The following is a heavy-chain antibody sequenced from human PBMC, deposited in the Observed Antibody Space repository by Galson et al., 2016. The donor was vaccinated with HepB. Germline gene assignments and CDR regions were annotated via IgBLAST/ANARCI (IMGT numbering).Heavy chain of an antibody. D-gene: IGHD6-13*01. Sequence: SETLSLTCAVYGGSFSGYYWSWIRQTPGKGLEWIGEISHSGNTDNNPSLKSRVTISLDTSKTHFSLKLSSVTAADTAVYYCARSRSWYPGYYGMAFWGQGTTVTVSS. CDR3: ARSRSWYPGYYGMAF. V-gene: IGHV4-34*01. CDR1: GGSFSGYY. CDR2: ISHSGNT. J-gene: IGHJ6*02.